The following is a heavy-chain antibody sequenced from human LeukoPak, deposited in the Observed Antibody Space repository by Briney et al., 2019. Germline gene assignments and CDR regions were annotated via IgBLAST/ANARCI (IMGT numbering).Heavy chain of an antibody. CDR3: GRERTDPGWIDP. Sequence: GGSLRLSCAASGFPFSSYAMHWVRQAPGKGLVWVSRISSDGTSTTYADSVKGRFTVSRDNAKNTVFLQMNSLRGEDTAVYYCGRERTDPGWIDPWGQGTLVTVSS. V-gene: IGHV3-74*01. CDR2: ISSDGTST. J-gene: IGHJ5*02. CDR1: GFPFSSYA. D-gene: IGHD3/OR15-3a*01.